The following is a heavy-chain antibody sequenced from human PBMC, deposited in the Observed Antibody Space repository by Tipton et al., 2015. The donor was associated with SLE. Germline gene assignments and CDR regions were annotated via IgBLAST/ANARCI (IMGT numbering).Heavy chain of an antibody. Sequence: LRLSCTVSGGPISSSNYYWGWIRQPPGKGLEWIGSINYSGSSHYNPSLKSRVTISLDTSRNQFSLDLSSVTAADTAVYYCVRDTRAPYYFDFWGQGTLVTVSS. CDR2: INYSGSS. J-gene: IGHJ4*02. V-gene: IGHV4-39*07. CDR1: GGPISSSNYY. CDR3: VRDTRAPYYFDF.